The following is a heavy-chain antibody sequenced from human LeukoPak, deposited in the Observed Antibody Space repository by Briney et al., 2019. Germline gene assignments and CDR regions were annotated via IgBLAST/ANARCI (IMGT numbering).Heavy chain of an antibody. D-gene: IGHD2-15*01. CDR2: ISSSSSYI. J-gene: IGHJ4*02. CDR1: GSTFSSYS. CDR3: ATHCSGGSCYPFDY. V-gene: IGHV3-21*01. Sequence: GGSLRLSCAASGSTFSSYSMNWVRQAPGKGLEWVSSISSSSSYIYYADSVKGRFTISRDNAKNSLYLQMNSLRAEDTAVYYCATHCSGGSCYPFDYWGQGTLVTVSS.